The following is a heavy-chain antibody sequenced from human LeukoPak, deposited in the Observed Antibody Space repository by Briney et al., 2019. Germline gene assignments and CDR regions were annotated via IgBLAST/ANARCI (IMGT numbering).Heavy chain of an antibody. J-gene: IGHJ4*02. V-gene: IGHV3-30*18. CDR3: AKPYPTLTTSAVLDN. Sequence: GGSLRLPCAASGFTFSNYAIHWVRQAPGRGLEWGAAISYDGNSQHYGAPVKGRFTISRDNSKNTVYLQINTLRTDDAAIYYCAKPYPTLTTSAVLDNWGQGTLVTVSS. CDR2: ISYDGNSQ. CDR1: GFTFSNYA. D-gene: IGHD1-1*01.